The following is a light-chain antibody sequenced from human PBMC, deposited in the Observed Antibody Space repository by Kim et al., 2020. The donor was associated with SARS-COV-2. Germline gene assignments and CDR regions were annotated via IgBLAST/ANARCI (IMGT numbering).Light chain of an antibody. CDR1: QSVSSSY. CDR2: GAS. Sequence: EIVLTQSPGTLSLSPGERATLSCRASQSVSSSYLAWYQQKPGQAPRLLIYGASSRATGIPDRFSGSGSGTDFTLTISRLEPEDFAVYFCQQYGSSPLTLGGGPKLEI. V-gene: IGKV3-20*01. CDR3: QQYGSSPLT. J-gene: IGKJ4*01.